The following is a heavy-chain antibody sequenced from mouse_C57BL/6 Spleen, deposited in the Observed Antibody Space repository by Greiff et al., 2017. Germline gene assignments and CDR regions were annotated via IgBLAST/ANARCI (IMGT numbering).Heavy chain of an antibody. V-gene: IGHV1-15*01. CDR3: TRGHYYGSSYVRYFDV. D-gene: IGHD1-1*01. Sequence: VQLQQSGAELVRPGASVTLSCKASGYTFTDYEMHWVKQTPVHGLEWIGAIDPETGGTAYNQKFKGKAILTADKASSTAYMELRSLTSEDSAVYYCTRGHYYGSSYVRYFDVWGTGTTVTVSS. CDR2: IDPETGGT. J-gene: IGHJ1*03. CDR1: GYTFTDYE.